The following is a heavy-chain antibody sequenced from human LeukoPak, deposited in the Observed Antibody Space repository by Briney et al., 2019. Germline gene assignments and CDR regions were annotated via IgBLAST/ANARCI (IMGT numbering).Heavy chain of an antibody. CDR3: ATVDYYDSSGYSLFDY. CDR1: GYTLTKLS. J-gene: IGHJ4*02. CDR2: FDPEDGET. Sequence: ASVKVSCKVSGYTLTKLSMHWVRQAPGKGLEWMGGFDPEDGETIYAQRFQGRVTMTEDTSTDTAYMELSSLRSEDTAVYYCATVDYYDSSGYSLFDYWGQGTLVTVSS. V-gene: IGHV1-24*01. D-gene: IGHD3-22*01.